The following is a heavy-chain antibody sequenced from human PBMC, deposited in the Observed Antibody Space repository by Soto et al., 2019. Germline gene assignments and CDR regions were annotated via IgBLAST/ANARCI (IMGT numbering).Heavy chain of an antibody. Sequence: GGSLRLSCAASGFTVSSNYMSWVRQAPGKGLEWVAVISYDGSNKYYADSVKGRFTISRDNSKNTLYLQMNSLRAEDTAVYYCAKDLAGNFRAAAGIFDYWGQGTLVTVSS. D-gene: IGHD6-13*01. CDR3: AKDLAGNFRAAAGIFDY. J-gene: IGHJ4*02. CDR1: GFTVSSNY. V-gene: IGHV3-30*18. CDR2: ISYDGSNK.